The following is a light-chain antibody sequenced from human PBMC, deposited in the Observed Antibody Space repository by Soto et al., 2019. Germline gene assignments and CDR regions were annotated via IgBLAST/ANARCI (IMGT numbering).Light chain of an antibody. V-gene: IGLV2-14*01. CDR2: DVS. Sequence: QSVLTQPASVSGSPVQSITISCIGTSSDVGGYNYVSWYQQHPGKAPKLMIYDVSNRPSGVSNRFSGSKSGNTASLTISGLQAEDEADYYCSSYISSSTTYVFRTGTKVTVL. CDR1: SSDVGGYNY. J-gene: IGLJ1*01. CDR3: SSYISSSTTYV.